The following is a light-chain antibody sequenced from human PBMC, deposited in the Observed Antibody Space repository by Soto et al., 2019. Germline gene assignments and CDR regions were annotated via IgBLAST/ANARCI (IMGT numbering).Light chain of an antibody. V-gene: IGLV2-14*01. CDR2: DVT. J-gene: IGLJ1*01. CDR3: GSYRGSNAYV. Sequence: QSALTQPASVSGSPGQSITISCTGTSSDVGGYNYVSWYQQHPGKAPKLMIYDVTNRPSGVSNRFSGSKSGNTASLVISGLQAEDEADYYCGSYRGSNAYVFGTGTKLTVL. CDR1: SSDVGGYNY.